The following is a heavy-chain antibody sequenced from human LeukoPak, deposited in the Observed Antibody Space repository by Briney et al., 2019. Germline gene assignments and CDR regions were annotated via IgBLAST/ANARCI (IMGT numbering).Heavy chain of an antibody. CDR3: ARDPYSGSYSDYYYYMDV. D-gene: IGHD1-26*01. Sequence: GGSLRLSCAASAFSFNNYNMNWVRQAPGKGLEWVSSITSSGSYIYYADSVKGRFTISRDNAKNSLYLQLNSLRAEDTAVYYCARDPYSGSYSDYYYYMDVWGKGTTVTVSS. J-gene: IGHJ6*03. CDR2: ITSSGSYI. V-gene: IGHV3-21*01. CDR1: AFSFNNYN.